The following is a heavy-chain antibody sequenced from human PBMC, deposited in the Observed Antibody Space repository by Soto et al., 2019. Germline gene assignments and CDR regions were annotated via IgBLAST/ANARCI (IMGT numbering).Heavy chain of an antibody. Sequence: QVQLVESGGGVVQPGRSLRLSCEASGFTFSSYGMHWVRQAPGKGLEWVAVIWDDGSNKYYADSVKGRFIISRDNSKNTLYLQMNSLRAEDTAVYDCARARGGGCYYGMDVWGQGTAVTVSS. J-gene: IGHJ6*02. D-gene: IGHD1-26*01. CDR2: IWDDGSNK. CDR3: ARARGGGCYYGMDV. V-gene: IGHV3-33*01. CDR1: GFTFSSYG.